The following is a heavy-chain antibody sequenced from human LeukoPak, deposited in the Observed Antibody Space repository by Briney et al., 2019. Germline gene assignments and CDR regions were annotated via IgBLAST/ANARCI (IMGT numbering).Heavy chain of an antibody. J-gene: IGHJ4*02. CDR3: ARATFDTPPYGSGSYYNGR. V-gene: IGHV3-21*01. Sequence: GGSLRLSCAASGFTFSSYSMNWVRQAPGKGLERVSSITSSSSYIYYADSVKGRFTIYRDNAKTSLYLQMNSLRAEDTAVYYCARATFDTPPYGSGSYYNGRWGQGTLVTVSS. CDR2: ITSSSSYI. CDR1: GFTFSSYS. D-gene: IGHD3-10*01.